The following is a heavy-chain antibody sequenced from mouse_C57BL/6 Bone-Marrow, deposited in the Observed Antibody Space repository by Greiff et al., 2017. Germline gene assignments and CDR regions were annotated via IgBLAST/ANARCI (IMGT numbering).Heavy chain of an antibody. Sequence: QVQLKQSGAELVRPGTSVKVSCKASGYAFTNYLIEWVKQRPGQGLEWIGVINPGSGGTNYNEKFKGKATLTADKSSSTAYMQLSSLTSEDSAVYFCARREVLTGGWYFDVWGTGTTVTVSS. CDR1: GYAFTNYL. J-gene: IGHJ1*03. CDR2: INPGSGGT. D-gene: IGHD4-1*01. CDR3: ARREVLTGGWYFDV. V-gene: IGHV1-54*01.